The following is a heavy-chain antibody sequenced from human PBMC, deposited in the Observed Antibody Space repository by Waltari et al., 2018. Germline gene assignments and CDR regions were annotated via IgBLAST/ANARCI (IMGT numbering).Heavy chain of an antibody. J-gene: IGHJ5*02. CDR1: GYTFINYG. D-gene: IGHD2-15*01. CDR2: INTNTGKP. V-gene: IGHV7-4-1*02. CDR3: ARGDIVIVPAADNWFDP. Sequence: QVQLVQSGSEMKKPGASVKVSCKASGYTFINYGVLWGRQAPGQGLEWMGWINTNTGKPTYAQGFTGRFVFSSDTSVNTAYLQISNLKTEDTAVYYCARGDIVIVPAADNWFDPWGQGTLVTVSS.